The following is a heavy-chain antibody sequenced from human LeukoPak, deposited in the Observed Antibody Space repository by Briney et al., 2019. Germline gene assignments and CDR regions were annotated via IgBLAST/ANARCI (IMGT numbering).Heavy chain of an antibody. D-gene: IGHD5-18*01. Sequence: PSETLSLTCTVSGGSISSGSSYWGWIRQPPGKGLEWIGSIYYSGSTYYNPSLKSRVTISVDTSENQFSLKLSSVTAADTAVYYCARESDTAMVTDYYYYGMDVWGQGTTVTVSS. J-gene: IGHJ6*02. CDR1: GGSISSGSSY. CDR3: ARESDTAMVTDYYYYGMDV. V-gene: IGHV4-39*01. CDR2: IYYSGST.